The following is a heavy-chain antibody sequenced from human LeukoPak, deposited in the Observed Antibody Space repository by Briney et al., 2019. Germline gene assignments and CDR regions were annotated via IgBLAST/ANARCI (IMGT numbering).Heavy chain of an antibody. V-gene: IGHV3-23*01. Sequence: PGGSLRLSCAASGVTLSSYAMSWVRQAPGKGLEWVSAISGSGGSTYYADSVKGRFTISRDNSKNTLYLQMNSLRAEDTAVYYCAKETNSYSSGWYNYWGQGTLVTVSS. CDR1: GVTLSSYA. CDR3: AKETNSYSSGWYNY. CDR2: ISGSGGST. D-gene: IGHD6-19*01. J-gene: IGHJ4*02.